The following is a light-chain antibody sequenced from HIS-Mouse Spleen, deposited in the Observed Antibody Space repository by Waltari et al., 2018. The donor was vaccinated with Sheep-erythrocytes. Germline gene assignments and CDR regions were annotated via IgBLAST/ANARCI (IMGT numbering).Light chain of an antibody. CDR3: CSYAGSYTLV. CDR1: SSDVGGYNY. J-gene: IGLJ2*01. V-gene: IGLV2-11*01. CDR2: DVS. Sequence: QSALTQPASVSGSPGQSVTISCTGTSSDVGGYNYVSWYQQHPAKAPKLMIYDVSKRPSGVPDRFSGSKSGNTASLTISGLQAEDEADYYCCSYAGSYTLVFGGGTKLTVL.